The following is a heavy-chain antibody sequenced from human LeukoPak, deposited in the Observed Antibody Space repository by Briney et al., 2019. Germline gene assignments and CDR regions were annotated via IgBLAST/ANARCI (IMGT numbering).Heavy chain of an antibody. CDR3: ARWGGFVVVVAANHFDY. CDR2: IYYSGNT. Sequence: SETLSLTCTVSGGSISSYYWSWIRQPPGKGLEWIGSIYYSGNTYYNASLKSRVTISVDTSKNQFSLKFTSVTAADTAVYYCARWGGFVVVVAANHFDYWAREPWSPSPQ. D-gene: IGHD2-15*01. V-gene: IGHV4-59*05. J-gene: IGHJ4*02. CDR1: GGSISSYY.